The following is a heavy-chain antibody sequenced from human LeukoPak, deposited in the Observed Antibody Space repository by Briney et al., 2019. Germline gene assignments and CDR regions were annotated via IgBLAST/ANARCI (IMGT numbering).Heavy chain of an antibody. V-gene: IGHV3-49*04. Sequence: PGGSLRLSCTASGFTFGDYAMSWVRQAPGKGLEWVGFIRSNAYGGTTEYAASVKGRFTISRDDSKSIAYLQMNSMKTEDTAVYYCTRELRWYFDYWGQGTLVTVSS. CDR2: IRSNAYGGTT. CDR3: TRELRWYFDY. CDR1: GFTFGDYA. J-gene: IGHJ4*02. D-gene: IGHD4-23*01.